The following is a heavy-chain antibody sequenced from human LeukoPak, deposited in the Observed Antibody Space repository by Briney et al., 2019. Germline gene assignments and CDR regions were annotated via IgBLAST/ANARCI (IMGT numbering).Heavy chain of an antibody. J-gene: IGHJ4*02. CDR3: ARDPEGSGSFYRPSYDY. CDR2: IKNDGSST. V-gene: IGHV3-74*01. Sequence: GGSLRLSCAASGFTFSSYWMHWVRQAPGKGLVWVSRIKNDGSSTAYADSVKGRFTISRDNAKNSLYLQMNSLRAEDTAVYYCARDPEGSGSFYRPSYDYWGQGTLVTVSS. CDR1: GFTFSSYW. D-gene: IGHD3-10*01.